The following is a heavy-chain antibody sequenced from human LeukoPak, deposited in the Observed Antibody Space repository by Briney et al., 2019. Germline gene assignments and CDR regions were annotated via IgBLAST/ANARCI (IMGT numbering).Heavy chain of an antibody. D-gene: IGHD2-21*02. V-gene: IGHV3-53*01. J-gene: IGHJ6*04. CDR2: IYNDGNT. CDR1: GFTVSSNH. CDR3: ARDREVVTARAQMDV. Sequence: GGSLRLSCAVSGFTVSSNHMSWVRQAPGKGLEWVSVIYNDGNTYYTDSVKGRFTTSRDNSKNTVFLQMNSLRAEDTAMYYCARDREVVTARAQMDVWGKGTTVTVSS.